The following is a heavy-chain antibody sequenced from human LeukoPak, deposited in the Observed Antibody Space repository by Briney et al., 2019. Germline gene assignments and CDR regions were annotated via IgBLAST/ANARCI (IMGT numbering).Heavy chain of an antibody. V-gene: IGHV4-39*01. CDR2: IYYSGTT. D-gene: IGHD1-1*01. J-gene: IGHJ5*02. Sequence: SETLSLTCIVSGGSISSGSYYWAWIRQPPGKGMEWIGSIYYSGTTYYSPSLKGRVIISADTSKNHFFLELSSVTAADTAVYYCGRHVQAPSFDPWGQGTLVTVSS. CDR3: GRHVQAPSFDP. CDR1: GGSISSGSYY.